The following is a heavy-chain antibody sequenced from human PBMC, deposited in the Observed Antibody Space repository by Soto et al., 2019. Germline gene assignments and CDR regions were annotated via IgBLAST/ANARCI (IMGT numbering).Heavy chain of an antibody. V-gene: IGHV1-69*02. CDR3: AREGYSGYEAPIPWFDP. Sequence: QVQLVQSVAELKKPGSSVKVSCKASGGTFSSYTISWVRQAPGQGLEWMGRIIPILGIANYAQKFQGRVTITADKTTSTAYMELSSLRSEDTAVYYCAREGYSGYEAPIPWFDPWGQGTLVTVSS. CDR2: IIPILGIA. D-gene: IGHD5-12*01. CDR1: GGTFSSYT. J-gene: IGHJ5*02.